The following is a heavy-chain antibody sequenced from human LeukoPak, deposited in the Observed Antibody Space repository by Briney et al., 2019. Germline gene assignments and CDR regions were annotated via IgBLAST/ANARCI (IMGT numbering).Heavy chain of an antibody. Sequence: GSLRLSCAASGFTFSNAWMSWVRQALGKGLEWVGRIKSKTDGGTTDYAAPVKGRFTISRDDSKNTLYLQMNSLKTEDTAVYYCTTGLFSSGWYGDYWGQGTLVTVSS. CDR2: IKSKTDGGTT. CDR3: TTGLFSSGWYGDY. CDR1: GFTFSNAW. J-gene: IGHJ4*02. D-gene: IGHD6-19*01. V-gene: IGHV3-15*01.